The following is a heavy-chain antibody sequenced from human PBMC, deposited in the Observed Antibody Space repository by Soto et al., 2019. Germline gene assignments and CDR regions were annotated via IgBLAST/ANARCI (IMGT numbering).Heavy chain of an antibody. Sequence: EVQLVESGGGLVQPGGSLRLSCAASGFSISNFWMSWVRQAPGKGLEWVANIKQDGSERYYVDSVKGRFTISRDNAKNSLYLQMNSLRAEDTATYYCTSSFYYDTSGYDWGQGTLVTVSP. J-gene: IGHJ4*02. CDR1: GFSISNFW. CDR3: TSSFYYDTSGYD. V-gene: IGHV3-7*01. CDR2: IKQDGSER. D-gene: IGHD3-22*01.